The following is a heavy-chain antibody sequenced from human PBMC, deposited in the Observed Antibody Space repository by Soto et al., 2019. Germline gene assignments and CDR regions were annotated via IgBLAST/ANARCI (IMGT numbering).Heavy chain of an antibody. D-gene: IGHD3-10*01. V-gene: IGHV1-8*01. J-gene: IGHJ5*02. CDR3: ARGGREYGSGRVRTKFDP. CDR1: GYTFTSYD. Sequence: VSCKASGYTFTSYDINWVRQATGQGLEWMGWMNPNSGNTGYAQKFQGRVTMTRNTSISTAYMELSSLRSEDTAVYYCARGGREYGSGRVRTKFDPWGQGTLVTVSS. CDR2: MNPNSGNT.